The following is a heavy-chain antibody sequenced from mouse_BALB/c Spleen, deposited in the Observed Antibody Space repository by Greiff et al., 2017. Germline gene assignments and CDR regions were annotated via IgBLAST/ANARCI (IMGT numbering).Heavy chain of an antibody. J-gene: IGHJ4*01. CDR2: IWAGGST. V-gene: IGHV2-9*02. Sequence: VQLVESGPGLVAPSQSLSITCTVSGFSLTSYGVHWVRQPPGKGLEWLGVIWAGGSTNYNSALMSRLSISKDNSKSQVFLKMNSLQTDDTAMYYCARDQEGYDYYAMDYWGQGTSVTVSS. CDR1: GFSLTSYG. CDR3: ARDQEGYDYYAMDY. D-gene: IGHD2-2*01.